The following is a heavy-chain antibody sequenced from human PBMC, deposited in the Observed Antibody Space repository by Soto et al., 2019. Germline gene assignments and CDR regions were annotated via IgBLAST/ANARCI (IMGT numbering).Heavy chain of an antibody. J-gene: IGHJ6*02. V-gene: IGHV1-69*06. Sequence: SVKVSCKASGGTFSSYAISWVRQAPGQGLEWMGGIIPIFGTANYAQKFQGRVTITADKSTSTAYMELSSLRSEGTAVYYCATYSGWYEDYYYYYGMDVWGQGTTVTVSS. CDR1: GGTFSSYA. D-gene: IGHD6-19*01. CDR3: ATYSGWYEDYYYYYGMDV. CDR2: IIPIFGTA.